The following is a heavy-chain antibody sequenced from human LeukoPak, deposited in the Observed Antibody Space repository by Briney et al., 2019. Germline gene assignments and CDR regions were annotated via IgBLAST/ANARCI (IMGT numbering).Heavy chain of an antibody. Sequence: SETLSLTCTVSGGSISSYYWSWIRQHPGKGLDWIGYIYYSGSTYYNPSLKSRVSISVDTSKNQFSLKLSSVTAADTALYYCARSNYGSGSYYNNWGQGTLVSVSS. V-gene: IGHV4-59*06. CDR2: IYYSGST. J-gene: IGHJ4*02. CDR3: ARSNYGSGSYYNN. D-gene: IGHD3-10*01. CDR1: GGSISSYY.